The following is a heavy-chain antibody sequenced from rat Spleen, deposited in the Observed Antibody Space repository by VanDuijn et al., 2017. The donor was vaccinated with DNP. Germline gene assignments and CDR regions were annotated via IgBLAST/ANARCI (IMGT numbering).Heavy chain of an antibody. Sequence: EVQLVESGGDLVQPGRSLKLSCVASGFTFSNYWMTWIRTVPGRGLEWVASITSSGGSIYYPDSVKGRFTISRDDAKNTLYLQMNSLRSEDTATYYCAARYSSSWFAYWGQGTLVTVSS. J-gene: IGHJ3*01. V-gene: IGHV5-31*01. D-gene: IGHD1-2*01. CDR1: GFTFSNYW. CDR3: AARYSSSWFAY. CDR2: ITSSGGSI.